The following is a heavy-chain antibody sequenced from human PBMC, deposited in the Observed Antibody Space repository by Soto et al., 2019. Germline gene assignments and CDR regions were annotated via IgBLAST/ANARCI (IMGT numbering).Heavy chain of an antibody. CDR3: ARLMVRGVLDAFDI. V-gene: IGHV3-23*01. J-gene: IGHJ3*02. CDR2: ISGSGGST. D-gene: IGHD3-10*01. Sequence: GGSLRLSCAASGLTFSSYAMSGVRQAPGKGLEGGSAISGSGGSTYYADSVKGRFTISRDNSKDTLYLQMNSLRAEVTAVYYCARLMVRGVLDAFDIWGQGTMVTVSS. CDR1: GLTFSSYA.